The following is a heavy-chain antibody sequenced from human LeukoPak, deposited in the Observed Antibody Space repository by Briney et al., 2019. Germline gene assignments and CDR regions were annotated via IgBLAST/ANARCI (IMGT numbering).Heavy chain of an antibody. Sequence: SEILSLTCTVSGGSISSYYWSWIRQPPGKGLEWIGYIYYSGSTNYNPSLKSRVTISVDTSKNQFSLKLSSVTAADTAVYYCARGIAARPFYYYYMDVWGKGTTVTVSS. CDR2: IYYSGST. CDR1: GGSISSYY. D-gene: IGHD6-6*01. V-gene: IGHV4-59*01. CDR3: ARGIAARPFYYYYMDV. J-gene: IGHJ6*03.